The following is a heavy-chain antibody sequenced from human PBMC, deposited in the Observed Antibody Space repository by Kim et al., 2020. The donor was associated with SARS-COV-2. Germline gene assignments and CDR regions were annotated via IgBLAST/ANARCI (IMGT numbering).Heavy chain of an antibody. V-gene: IGHV3-33*01. CDR1: GFSFSNYG. CDR3: AREASAVRNPDNWFDP. D-gene: IGHD6-6*01. Sequence: GGSLRLSCVASGFSFSNYGMHWVRQAPGKGLEWVAVIWHDGSNKFHANSVEGRFTVSRDNSKNTLYLQMNSLRVEDTAVYYCAREASAVRNPDNWFDPWGQGALVTVSS. CDR2: IWHDGSNK. J-gene: IGHJ5*02.